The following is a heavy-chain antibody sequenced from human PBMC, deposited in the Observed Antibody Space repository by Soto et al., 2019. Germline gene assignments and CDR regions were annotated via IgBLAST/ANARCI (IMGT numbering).Heavy chain of an antibody. CDR3: ARPRGLWFGELLPDY. D-gene: IGHD3-10*01. CDR2: ISAYNGNT. V-gene: IGHV1-18*01. Sequence: GASVKVSCKASGYTFTSYGISWVRQAPGQGLEWMGWISAYNGNTNYAQKLQGRVTMTTDTSTSTAYMELRSLRSDDTAVYYCARPRGLWFGELLPDYWGQGTLVTVSS. J-gene: IGHJ4*02. CDR1: GYTFTSYG.